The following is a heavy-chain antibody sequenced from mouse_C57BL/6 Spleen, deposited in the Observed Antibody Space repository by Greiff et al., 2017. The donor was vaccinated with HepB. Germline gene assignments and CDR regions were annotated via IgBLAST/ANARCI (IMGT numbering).Heavy chain of an antibody. J-gene: IGHJ2*01. Sequence: QVQLQQSGAELARPGASVKMSCKASGYTFTSYTMHWVKQRPGQGLEWIGYINPSSGYTKYNQKFKDKATLTADKSSSTAHMELRSLTSEDSAVYYCASSIYDGYLYYFDYWGQGTTLTVSS. V-gene: IGHV1-4*01. CDR2: INPSSGYT. CDR3: ASSIYDGYLYYFDY. CDR1: GYTFTSYT. D-gene: IGHD2-3*01.